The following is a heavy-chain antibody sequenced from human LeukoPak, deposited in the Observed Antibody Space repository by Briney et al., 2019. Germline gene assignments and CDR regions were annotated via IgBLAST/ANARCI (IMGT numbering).Heavy chain of an antibody. Sequence: PSETLSLTCAVSGGSFSGLYWSWIRQPPGKGLEWIGEIVHTGTTNYNPSLKSRVIISIDTSKKQFSLRLNSVTAADTAVYYCARAPRVGATIEAWFDPWGQGTLVTVSS. V-gene: IGHV4-34*12. J-gene: IGHJ5*02. D-gene: IGHD1-26*01. CDR3: ARAPRVGATIEAWFDP. CDR1: GGSFSGLY. CDR2: IVHTGTT.